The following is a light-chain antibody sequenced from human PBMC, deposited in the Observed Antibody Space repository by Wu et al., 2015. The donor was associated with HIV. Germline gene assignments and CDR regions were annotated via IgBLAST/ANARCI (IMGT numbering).Light chain of an antibody. Sequence: DIQMTQSPSTLSASVGDRVTITCRASQSISSWLAWYQQKPGKAPKLLIYKASSLESGVPSRFSGSGSGTEFTLTISSMQSEDFAVYYCQQYNNWRWTFGQGTKVEIK. CDR2: KAS. V-gene: IGKV1-5*03. CDR3: QQYNNWRWT. J-gene: IGKJ1*01. CDR1: QSISSW.